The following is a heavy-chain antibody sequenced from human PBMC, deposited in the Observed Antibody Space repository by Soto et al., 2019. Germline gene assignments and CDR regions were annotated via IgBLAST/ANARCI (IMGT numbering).Heavy chain of an antibody. D-gene: IGHD4-17*01. Sequence: SETLSLTCAVSGGSSRQSSYFWGWIRQPPGKGLEWIASVYYSGTPYYSPSLKSRVTISIDTSKTQISLKLNSLTAADTAVYYCASYIEGNGGRGSWGQGHLVTVSS. CDR3: ASYIEGNGGRGS. CDR2: VYYSGTP. J-gene: IGHJ4*02. CDR1: GGSSRQSSYF. V-gene: IGHV4-39*01.